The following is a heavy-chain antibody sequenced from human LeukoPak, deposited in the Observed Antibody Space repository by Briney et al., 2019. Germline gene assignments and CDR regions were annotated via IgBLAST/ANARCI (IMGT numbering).Heavy chain of an antibody. D-gene: IGHD1-26*01. J-gene: IGHJ3*02. Sequence: SETLSLTCTVSGGSVSSGSYYWGWIRQPPGRGLEWIGTMYYSGSTYYSPSLKSRVTLFTDSSKNHFSLKVNSVTAADTAVYYCVRGGSFEAFDIWGQGTMVTVSS. CDR1: GGSVSSGSYY. CDR2: MYYSGST. V-gene: IGHV4-39*02. CDR3: VRGGSFEAFDI.